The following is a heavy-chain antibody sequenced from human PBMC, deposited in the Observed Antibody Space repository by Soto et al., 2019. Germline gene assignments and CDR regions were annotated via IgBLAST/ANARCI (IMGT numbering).Heavy chain of an antibody. D-gene: IGHD2-21*02. J-gene: IGHJ4*02. V-gene: IGHV3-33*01. CDR3: ARDQGDG. CDR1: GFTFSSYG. Sequence: QVQLVESGGGVVQPGRSLRLSCAASGFTFSSYGMHWVRQAPGKGLEWVAVIWYDGSDKYYADSVKGRFTISRDNSKNSPYMQMNSQRAECTAVYYCARDQGDGWGQGPLVTVSS. CDR2: IWYDGSDK.